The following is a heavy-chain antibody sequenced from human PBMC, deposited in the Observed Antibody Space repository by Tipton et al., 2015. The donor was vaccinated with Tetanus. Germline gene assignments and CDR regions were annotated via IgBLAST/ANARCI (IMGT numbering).Heavy chain of an antibody. CDR1: GYTFTSYD. J-gene: IGHJ3*02. CDR2: MNPNSGNT. D-gene: IGHD4-11*01. Sequence: QVQLVQSGAEVKKPGASVKVSCKASGYTFTSYDINWVRQATGQGLEWMGWMNPNSGNTGYAQKFQGRVTMTRNTSISTAYMELSSLRSEDTAVYYCARVWTTVTNDAFDIWGQGTMVTVSS. CDR3: ARVWTTVTNDAFDI. V-gene: IGHV1-8*01.